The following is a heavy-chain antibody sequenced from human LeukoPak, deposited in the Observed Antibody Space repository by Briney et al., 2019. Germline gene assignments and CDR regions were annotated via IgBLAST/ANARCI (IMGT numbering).Heavy chain of an antibody. D-gene: IGHD3-10*01. CDR3: ARHLYGSGSYYFDY. CDR2: IYYSGST. Sequence: SETLSLTCTVSDGSIISSSYYWGWIRQPPGKGLEWIGSIYYSGSTYYNPSLKSRVTISVDTSKNQFSLKLGSVTAADTAVYYCARHLYGSGSYYFDYWGQGTLVTVSS. V-gene: IGHV4-39*01. J-gene: IGHJ4*02. CDR1: DGSIISSSYY.